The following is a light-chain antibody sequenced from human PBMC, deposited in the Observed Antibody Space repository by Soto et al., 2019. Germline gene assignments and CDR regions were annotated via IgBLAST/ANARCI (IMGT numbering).Light chain of an antibody. CDR2: DAS. V-gene: IGKV3-11*01. J-gene: IGKJ5*01. CDR1: QSFSGY. Sequence: EFVLTQSPATLSLSPGERATLSCRASQSFSGYLAWYQHKPCQDARLLLYDASSRATGITARLSGSGSGTDFTLPISSMEPEDFAVYYCQQYGYSPPFTFGQGTRLEIK. CDR3: QQYGYSPPFT.